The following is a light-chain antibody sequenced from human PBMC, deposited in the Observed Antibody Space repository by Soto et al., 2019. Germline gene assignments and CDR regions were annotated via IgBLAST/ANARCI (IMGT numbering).Light chain of an antibody. CDR3: QQYNNYPYT. J-gene: IGKJ2*01. CDR2: KAS. V-gene: IGKV1-5*03. Sequence: DIQMTQSPSTLSASVGDRVTITCRASQSISNWLAWYQQKPGKAPKLLIYKASIKSGVPSRFSGSGSGTEFTLTISSLQPDDFATYYCQQYNNYPYTFGPGTNLEIK. CDR1: QSISNW.